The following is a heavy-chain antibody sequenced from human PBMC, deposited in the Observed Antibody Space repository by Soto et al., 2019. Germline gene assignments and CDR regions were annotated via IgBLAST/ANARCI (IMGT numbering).Heavy chain of an antibody. CDR3: ARDWGNCTGGSCYSDYYYYSGMDV. V-gene: IGHV1-8*02. D-gene: IGHD2-15*01. CDR1: GYTFTSYG. J-gene: IGHJ6*02. Sequence: ASVKVSCKASGYTFTSYGITWVRQAPGQGLEWMGWMNPNSGNTGYAQKFQGRVTMTRNTSISTAYMELRSLRSDDTAVYYCARDWGNCTGGSCYSDYYYYSGMDVWGQGTTVTVSS. CDR2: MNPNSGNT.